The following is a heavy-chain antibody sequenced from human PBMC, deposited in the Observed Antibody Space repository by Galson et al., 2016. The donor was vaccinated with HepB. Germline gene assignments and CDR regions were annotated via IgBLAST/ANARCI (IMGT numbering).Heavy chain of an antibody. J-gene: IGHJ5*02. Sequence: SVKVSCKASGYTFIDHYIHWVRQAPGQGLEWMGWINPNSGATNYVQNFQGWVAMTRDTSISTVYMELSRLKPDDTAIYYCARELVIYDSSFAHWGQGTLVTVSS. CDR1: GYTFIDHY. D-gene: IGHD3-22*01. V-gene: IGHV1-2*04. CDR3: ARELVIYDSSFAH. CDR2: INPNSGAT.